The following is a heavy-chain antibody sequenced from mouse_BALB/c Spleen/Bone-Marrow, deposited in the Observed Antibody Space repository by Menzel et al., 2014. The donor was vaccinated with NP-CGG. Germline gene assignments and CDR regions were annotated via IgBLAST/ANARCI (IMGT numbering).Heavy chain of an antibody. CDR1: GFTFSSYG. CDR2: INSNGGST. V-gene: IGHV5-6-3*01. Sequence: EVHLVESGGGLVQPGGSLKLSCAASGFTFSSYGMSWVRQTPDKRLELVATINSNGGSTYYPDSVKGRFVISRDNAKNTLYLQMSSLKSEDTAMYYCARVPLYYYAWGQGTLVTVSA. D-gene: IGHD1-1*01. CDR3: ARVPLYYYA. J-gene: IGHJ3*01.